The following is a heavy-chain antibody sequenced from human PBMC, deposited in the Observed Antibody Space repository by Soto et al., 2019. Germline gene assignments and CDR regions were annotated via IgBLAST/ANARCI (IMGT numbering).Heavy chain of an antibody. CDR1: GFSFNNYW. J-gene: IGHJ1*01. CDR2: INGDGSTR. D-gene: IGHD5-12*01. Sequence: EVQLVESGGGLVQPGGSLRLSCAASGFSFNNYWMFWVRQPPGKGLVWVSHINGDGSTRTYADSVKGRFTISRDNAKNTLNLQMNSLGAEDTALYYCVGVRRDGYNYWGQGTLVIVSS. V-gene: IGHV3-74*01. CDR3: VGVRRDGYNY.